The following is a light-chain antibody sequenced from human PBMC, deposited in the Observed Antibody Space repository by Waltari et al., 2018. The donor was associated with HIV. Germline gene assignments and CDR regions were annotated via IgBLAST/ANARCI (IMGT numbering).Light chain of an antibody. J-gene: IGLJ2*01. V-gene: IGLV3-21*02. CDR3: QVWDSSSDHVL. CDR2: DDS. CDR1: NIGSQS. Sequence: SYVLTQPPSVSVAPGQTARITCGGNNIGSQSVHWYQQKPGQAPGLVVYDDSDRPPGIPERFSGSNSGNTATLTISRVEAGDEADYHCQVWDSSSDHVLFGGGTKVTVL.